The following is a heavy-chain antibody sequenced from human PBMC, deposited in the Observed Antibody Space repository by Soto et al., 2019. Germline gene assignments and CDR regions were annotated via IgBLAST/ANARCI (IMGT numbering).Heavy chain of an antibody. Sequence: SVKVSCKASGATFSSYAISWVRQAPGQGLKWMGGIIPIFVTANYAQKFQGRVTITADESTSTAYMELSSLRSEDTAVYYCARHLVVVIKSNYYYYGMDVWGQGTTVTVSS. CDR2: IIPIFVTA. CDR1: GATFSSYA. D-gene: IGHD3-22*01. CDR3: ARHLVVVIKSNYYYYGMDV. V-gene: IGHV1-69*13. J-gene: IGHJ6*02.